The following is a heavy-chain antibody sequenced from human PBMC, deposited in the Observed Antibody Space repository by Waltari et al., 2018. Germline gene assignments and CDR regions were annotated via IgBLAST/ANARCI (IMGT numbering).Heavy chain of an antibody. J-gene: IGHJ4*02. D-gene: IGHD2-15*01. Sequence: EVQLVGSGGGLVKPGGSLRLSCAASGFTFCSYTMTWVRQAPGKGLEWGSSISSGSSYIYYADAVKGRFTISRDNAKNSLYLQMNSLRVEDTAVYYCAREWGVMVGTAGFYFDYWGQGALVTVSS. V-gene: IGHV3-21*01. CDR3: AREWGVMVGTAGFYFDY. CDR1: GFTFCSYT. CDR2: ISSGSSYI.